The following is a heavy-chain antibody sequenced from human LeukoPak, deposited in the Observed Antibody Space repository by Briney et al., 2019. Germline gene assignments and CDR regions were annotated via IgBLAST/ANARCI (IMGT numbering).Heavy chain of an antibody. CDR3: AKKEGRTYSPWYMDV. V-gene: IGHV3-23*01. CDR2: IIGSGATT. CDR1: GFRFRGFA. D-gene: IGHD2-21*01. J-gene: IGHJ6*03. Sequence: GGSLRLSCAASGFRFRGFAMSWVRQAPGKGLEWVSGIIGSGATTFYADSVKGRFSISRDNSKNTLYLQMNSLRAEDTAIYYCAKKEGRTYSPWYMDVWGKGTTVTVSS.